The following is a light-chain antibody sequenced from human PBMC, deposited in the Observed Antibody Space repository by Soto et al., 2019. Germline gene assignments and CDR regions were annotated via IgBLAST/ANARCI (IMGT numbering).Light chain of an antibody. V-gene: IGKV3-15*01. CDR2: FAS. Sequence: ERVMTQSPATLSVSPGEKATLSCRASQTVSNNLAWYQQKPGQAPRLLIYFASTRATGIPARFSGSGSGTEFTLTISTLQSEVFAVYYCQQYNEWPLTFGGGTKVETK. CDR3: QQYNEWPLT. J-gene: IGKJ4*01. CDR1: QTVSNN.